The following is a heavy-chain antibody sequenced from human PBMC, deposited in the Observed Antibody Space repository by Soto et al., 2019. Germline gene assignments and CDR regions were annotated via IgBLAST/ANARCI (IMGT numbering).Heavy chain of an antibody. V-gene: IGHV2-5*01. CDR2: IYWNDDK. D-gene: IGHD5-18*01. CDR1: GFSLSTSGVG. Sequence: SGPTLVNPTQTLTLTCTFSGFSLSTSGVGVGWIRQPPGKALEWLALIYWNDDKRYSPSLKSRLTITKDTSKNQVVLTMTNMDPVDTATYYCAHRRGYSYDLSFDFDYWGQGTLVTVSS. CDR3: AHRRGYSYDLSFDFDY. J-gene: IGHJ4*02.